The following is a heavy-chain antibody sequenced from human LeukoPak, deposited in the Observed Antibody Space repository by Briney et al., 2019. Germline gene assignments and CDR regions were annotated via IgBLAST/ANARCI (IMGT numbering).Heavy chain of an antibody. J-gene: IGHJ4*02. D-gene: IGHD2-15*01. V-gene: IGHV1-3*01. CDR3: AKRVVVAAICVQCYFDY. Sequence: ASVKVSCKASGYTFTSYAMHWVRQAPGQRLEWMGWINAGNGNTKYSQKFQGRVTITRDTSASTAYMELSSLRSEDTAVYYCAKRVVVAAICVQCYFDYRGQGTLVTVSS. CDR1: GYTFTSYA. CDR2: INAGNGNT.